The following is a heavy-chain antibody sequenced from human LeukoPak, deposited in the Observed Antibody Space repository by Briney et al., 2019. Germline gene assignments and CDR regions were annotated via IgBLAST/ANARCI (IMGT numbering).Heavy chain of an antibody. D-gene: IGHD2-15*01. CDR2: IIPIFGTA. Sequence: SVKDSCKASGGTFSTYTFTWVRQSPGQGLEWMGGIIPIFGTANYAQKFQGRVTITADESTSTVYMELSSLRSEDTAVYYCAKRNCTGGSCYDGRGWFDPWGQGTLVIVSS. CDR3: AKRNCTGGSCYDGRGWFDP. J-gene: IGHJ5*02. CDR1: GGTFSTYT. V-gene: IGHV1-69*13.